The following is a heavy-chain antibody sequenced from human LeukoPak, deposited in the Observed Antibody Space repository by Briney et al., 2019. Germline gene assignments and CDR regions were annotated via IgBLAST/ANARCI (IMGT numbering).Heavy chain of an antibody. CDR1: GYTFTGYY. J-gene: IGHJ6*02. CDR3: ARGRATVTTLSGMDV. D-gene: IGHD4-17*01. V-gene: IGHV1-2*02. Sequence: EASVEVSCKASGYTFTGYYMHWVRQAPGQGLEWMGLINPNSGGTNYTQKFQGRVTMTRDTSISTAYMELSRLRSDDTAVYYCARGRATVTTLSGMDVWGQGTTVTVSS. CDR2: INPNSGGT.